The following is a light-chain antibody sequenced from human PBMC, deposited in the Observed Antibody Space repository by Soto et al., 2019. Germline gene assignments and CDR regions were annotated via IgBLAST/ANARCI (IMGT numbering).Light chain of an antibody. J-gene: IGKJ1*01. CDR1: QTVRNNY. CDR2: DAS. CDR3: QQYSNWPRT. V-gene: IGKV3-20*01. Sequence: EFVLTQSAGAVSLSPGERATLSCRASQTVRNNYLAWYQQKPGQAPRLLIYDASSRATGIPDRFSGGGSGTDFTLTIRRLEPEDFAVYYCQQYSNWPRTFGQGTKVDIK.